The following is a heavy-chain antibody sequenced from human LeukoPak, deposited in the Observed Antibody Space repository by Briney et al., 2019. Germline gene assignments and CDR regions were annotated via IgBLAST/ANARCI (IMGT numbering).Heavy chain of an antibody. J-gene: IGHJ4*02. CDR1: GYSISSGYY. D-gene: IGHD3-3*01. CDR3: ARAYYDFWGGGHFDY. Sequence: PSETLSLTCAVSGYSISSGYYWGWIRQPPGEGLEWVGSIYHSGSTYYNPSLKSRVTISVDTSKNQFALKLSSVTAADTAVYYCARAYYDFWGGGHFDYWGPGTLVTVSS. CDR2: IYHSGST. V-gene: IGHV4-38-2*01.